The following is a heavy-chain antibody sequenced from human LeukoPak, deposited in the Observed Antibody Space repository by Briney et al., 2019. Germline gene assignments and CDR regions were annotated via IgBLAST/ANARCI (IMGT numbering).Heavy chain of an antibody. J-gene: IGHJ4*02. Sequence: GGSLRLSCVASGFTFSSYWMTWVRLAPGKGLEWVANIKTDGSLIYYVDSVKGRFTISRDNAKNSLYLQMNSLRVEDTAVYYCARDLNWETYWGQGTLVSVSS. V-gene: IGHV3-7*01. CDR2: IKTDGSLI. D-gene: IGHD7-27*01. CDR1: GFTFSSYW. CDR3: ARDLNWETY.